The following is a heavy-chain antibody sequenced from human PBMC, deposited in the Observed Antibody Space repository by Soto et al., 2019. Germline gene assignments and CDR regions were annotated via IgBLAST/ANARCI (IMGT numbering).Heavy chain of an antibody. Sequence: GGSLRLSCAASGFTFGDYAMHWVRQAPGKGLEYVSAISSNGGSTYYADSVKDRFTISRDNSKNTLYLQMSSLRAEDTAVYYCVKVGVRCSGGSCYSGLYTMDVWGQGTTVTGSS. CDR2: ISSNGGST. V-gene: IGHV3-64D*06. J-gene: IGHJ6*02. CDR1: GFTFGDYA. D-gene: IGHD2-15*01. CDR3: VKVGVRCSGGSCYSGLYTMDV.